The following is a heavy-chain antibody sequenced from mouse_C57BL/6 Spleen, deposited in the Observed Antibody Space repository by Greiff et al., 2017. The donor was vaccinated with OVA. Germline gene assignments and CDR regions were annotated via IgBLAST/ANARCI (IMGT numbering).Heavy chain of an antibody. D-gene: IGHD2-4*01. J-gene: IGHJ4*01. V-gene: IGHV1-74*01. CDR2: IHPSDSDT. CDR3: AIPIYYDYEGYAMDY. Sequence: QVQLKESGAELVKPGASVKVSCKASGYTFTSYWMHWVKQRPGRGLEWIGRIHPSDSDTNYNQKFKGKATLTVDKSSSTAYMQLSSLTSEDSAVYYCAIPIYYDYEGYAMDYWGQGTSVTVSS. CDR1: GYTFTSYW.